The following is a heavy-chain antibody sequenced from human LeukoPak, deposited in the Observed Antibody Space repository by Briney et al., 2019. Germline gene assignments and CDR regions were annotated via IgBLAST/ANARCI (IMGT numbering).Heavy chain of an antibody. V-gene: IGHV1-24*01. Sequence: ASVKVSCKVSGYTLTELSMRWVRQAPGKGLEWMGGFDPEDGETIYAQKFQGRVTMTEDTSTDTAYMELSSLRSEDTAVYYCATDQRSYGDYLAVDYWGQGTLVTVSS. CDR3: ATDQRSYGDYLAVDY. CDR1: GYTLTELS. CDR2: FDPEDGET. D-gene: IGHD4-17*01. J-gene: IGHJ4*02.